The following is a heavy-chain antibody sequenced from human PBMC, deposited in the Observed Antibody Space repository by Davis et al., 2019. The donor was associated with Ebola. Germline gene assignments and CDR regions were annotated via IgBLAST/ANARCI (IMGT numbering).Heavy chain of an antibody. D-gene: IGHD2/OR15-2a*01. CDR2: IGTAGDT. V-gene: IGHV3-13*01. Sequence: GGSLRLSCAASGFTFSSYDMHWVRQATGKGLEWVSAIGTAGDTYYPGSVKGRFTISRDNSKNTLYLQMNGLRVEDTAIYYCAKDNRNIWSEVWGQGTMVTVSS. J-gene: IGHJ3*01. CDR1: GFTFSSYD. CDR3: AKDNRNIWSEV.